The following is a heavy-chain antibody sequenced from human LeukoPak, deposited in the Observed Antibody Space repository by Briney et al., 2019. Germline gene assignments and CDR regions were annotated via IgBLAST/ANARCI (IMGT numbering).Heavy chain of an antibody. J-gene: IGHJ5*02. V-gene: IGHV4-4*02. D-gene: IGHD3-10*01. CDR1: GGSISSSNW. CDR3: AREAWFGEGIHDWFDP. CDR2: IYHSGST. Sequence: SETLSLTCAVSGGSISSSNWWSWVRPPPGKGLEWIGEIYHSGSTNYNPSLKSRVTISVDKSENQFSLKLSSVTAADTAVYYCAREAWFGEGIHDWFDPWGQGTLVTVSS.